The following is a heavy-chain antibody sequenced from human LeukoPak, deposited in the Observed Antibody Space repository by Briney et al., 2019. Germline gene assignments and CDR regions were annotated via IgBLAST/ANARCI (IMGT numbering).Heavy chain of an antibody. D-gene: IGHD6-19*01. J-gene: IGHJ5*02. V-gene: IGHV3-43*02. CDR2: ISGDGGST. CDR3: AKDRGSGP. Sequence: GGSLRVSCAASGFTFDDYAMQWVRQAPGKGLEWVSLISGDGGSTYYADSVKGRFTISRDNSKNSLYLQMNSLRTEDTAFYYCAKDRGSGPWGQGTLVTVSS. CDR1: GFTFDDYA.